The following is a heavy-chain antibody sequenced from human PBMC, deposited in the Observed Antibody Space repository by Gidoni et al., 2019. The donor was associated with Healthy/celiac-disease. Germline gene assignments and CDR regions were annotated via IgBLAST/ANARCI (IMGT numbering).Heavy chain of an antibody. CDR1: GGSISSGRYS. D-gene: IGHD3-9*01. CDR2: IYTSGST. Sequence: QVQLQESGPGLVKPSQTLSLTCTVSGGSISSGRYSWSWIRQPAGKGLEWIGRIYTSGSTNYNPSLKSRVTISIDTSKNQFSLRLSSVTAADTAMYYCARDPAGYYDVLTGYSQVAFNAFDIWGQGTMVTVSS. J-gene: IGHJ3*02. V-gene: IGHV4-61*02. CDR3: ARDPAGYYDVLTGYSQVAFNAFDI.